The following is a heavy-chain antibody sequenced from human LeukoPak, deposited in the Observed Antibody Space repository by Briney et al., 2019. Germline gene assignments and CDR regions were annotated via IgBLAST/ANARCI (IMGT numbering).Heavy chain of an antibody. Sequence: SETLSLTCTVSGGSISSYYWSWIRQPPGKGLGWIGYIYYSGSTNSNPSRKSRVTISVDTSKNQFSLKLSSVTAADTAVYYCARKNYHDAFDIWGQGTMVTASS. CDR2: IYYSGST. CDR3: ARKNYHDAFDI. D-gene: IGHD5-24*01. V-gene: IGHV4-59*01. J-gene: IGHJ3*02. CDR1: GGSISSYY.